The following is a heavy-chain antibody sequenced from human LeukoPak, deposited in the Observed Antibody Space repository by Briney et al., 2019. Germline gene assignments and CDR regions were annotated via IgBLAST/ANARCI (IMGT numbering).Heavy chain of an antibody. J-gene: IGHJ4*02. Sequence: PGGSLRLSCAASGFTFSGYGMHWVRQTPGKGLEWVAVISYDGSNKYYADSVKGRFTISRDNSKNTMYLQMNSLRAEDTAVYYCARGSSWSPYWGQGTLVTVSS. V-gene: IGHV3-30*03. CDR2: ISYDGSNK. D-gene: IGHD6-13*01. CDR3: ARGSSWSPY. CDR1: GFTFSGYG.